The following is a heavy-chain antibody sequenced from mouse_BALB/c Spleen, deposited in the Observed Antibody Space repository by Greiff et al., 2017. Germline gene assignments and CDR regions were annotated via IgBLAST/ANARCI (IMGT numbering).Heavy chain of an antibody. CDR3: ARANPYAMDY. CDR1: GYSITSGYY. J-gene: IGHJ4*01. CDR2: ISYDGSN. Sequence: EVQRVESGPGLVKPSQSLSLTCSVTGYSITSGYYWNWIRQFPGNKLEWMGYISYDGSNNYNPSLKNRISITRDTSKNQFFLKLNSVTTEDTATYYCARANPYAMDYWGQGTSVTVSS. V-gene: IGHV3-6*02.